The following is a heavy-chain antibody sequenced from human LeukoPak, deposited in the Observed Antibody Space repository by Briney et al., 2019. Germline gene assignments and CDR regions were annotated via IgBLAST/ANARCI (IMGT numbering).Heavy chain of an antibody. J-gene: IGHJ4*02. CDR2: ISGDGRDA. CDR3: GQDSEQQLIN. CDR1: GFKFDDFA. Sequence: PGGSLRLPCAASGFKFDDFAMHWVRQAPGKGLEWVSLISGDGRDAYYADSVKGRFSISRDNTKNSLSLQMNILRPEDTALYYCGQDSEQQLINWAQGTLVTVSS. D-gene: IGHD6-13*01. V-gene: IGHV3-43*02.